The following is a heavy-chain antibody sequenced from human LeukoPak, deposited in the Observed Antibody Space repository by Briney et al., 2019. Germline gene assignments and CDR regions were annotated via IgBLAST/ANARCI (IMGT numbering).Heavy chain of an antibody. CDR3: ARALGDSRLYSSGLFDI. J-gene: IGHJ3*02. D-gene: IGHD6-19*01. Sequence: SETLSLTCAVYGGSFSGYYWSWIRQPPGKGLEWIGEINHSGSTNYNPSLKSRVTISVDTSKNQFSLKLSSVTAADTAVYYCARALGDSRLYSSGLFDIWGQGTMVTVSS. V-gene: IGHV4-34*01. CDR1: GGSFSGYY. CDR2: INHSGST.